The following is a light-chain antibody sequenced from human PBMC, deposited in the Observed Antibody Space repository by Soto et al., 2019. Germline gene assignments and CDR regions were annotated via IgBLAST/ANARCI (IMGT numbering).Light chain of an antibody. J-gene: IGKJ1*01. Sequence: EIVLTQSPGTLSLSPGERATLSFRASQSVISSYLAWYQQKPGQAPRLLIYGASSRATGIPDRFSGSGSGTDCTFIIRSLEHVVFVVYSSQQYGSSHRTFVQWTKVEIK. CDR1: QSVISSY. CDR3: QQYGSSHRT. CDR2: GAS. V-gene: IGKV3-20*01.